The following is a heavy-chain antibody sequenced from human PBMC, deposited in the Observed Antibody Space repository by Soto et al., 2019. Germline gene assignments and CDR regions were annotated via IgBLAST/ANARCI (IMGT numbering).Heavy chain of an antibody. Sequence: GASVKVSCKASGGTFSSYAISWVRQAPGQGLEWMGRIIPILGIANYAQKFQGRVTITADKSTSTAYMELSSLRSEDTAVYYCARDSNIVVVPYYYYMDVWGKGTTVTVSS. CDR3: ARDSNIVVVPYYYYMDV. D-gene: IGHD2-2*01. CDR2: IIPILGIA. CDR1: GGTFSSYA. J-gene: IGHJ6*03. V-gene: IGHV1-69*04.